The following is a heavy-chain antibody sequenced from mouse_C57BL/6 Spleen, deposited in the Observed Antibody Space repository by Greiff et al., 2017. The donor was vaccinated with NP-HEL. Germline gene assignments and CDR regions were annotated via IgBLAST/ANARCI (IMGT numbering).Heavy chain of an antibody. CDR1: GYTFTSYT. CDR3: ARWGYDDGAWFAY. J-gene: IGHJ3*01. CDR2: INPSSGYT. D-gene: IGHD2-2*01. V-gene: IGHV1-4*01. Sequence: QVQLQQSGAELARPGASVKMSCMASGYTFTSYTMHWVKQRPGQGLEWIGYINPSSGYTKYNQKFKDKATLTADKSSSTAYMQLSSLTSEDSAVYYCARWGYDDGAWFAYWGKGTLVTVSA.